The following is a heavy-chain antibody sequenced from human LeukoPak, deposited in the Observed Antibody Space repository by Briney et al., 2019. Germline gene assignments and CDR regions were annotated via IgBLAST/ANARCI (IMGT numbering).Heavy chain of an antibody. CDR3: ARAPGTYYYDSSGLYYFDY. V-gene: IGHV3-21*04. J-gene: IGHJ4*02. D-gene: IGHD3-22*01. Sequence: SGGSLRLSCAASGFTFSSYSMNWVRQAPGKGLEWVSSISSSSSYIYYADSVKGQFTISRDNAKNSLYLQMNSLRAEDTAVYYCARAPGTYYYDSSGLYYFDYWGQGTLVTVSS. CDR2: ISSSSSYI. CDR1: GFTFSSYS.